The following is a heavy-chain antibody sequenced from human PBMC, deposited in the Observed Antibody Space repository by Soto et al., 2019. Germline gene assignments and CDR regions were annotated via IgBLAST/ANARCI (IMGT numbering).Heavy chain of an antibody. CDR2: ISYDGSNK. J-gene: IGHJ4*02. D-gene: IGHD6-13*01. CDR3: AKAGGSSSVDY. CDR1: GFTFSSYG. V-gene: IGHV3-30*18. Sequence: GGSLRLSCAASGFTFSSYGMHWVRQAPGKGLEWVAVISYDGSNKYYADSVKGRFTISRDNSKNTLYLQMNSLRAEDTAVYYCAKAGGSSSVDYWGQGPLVTSPQ.